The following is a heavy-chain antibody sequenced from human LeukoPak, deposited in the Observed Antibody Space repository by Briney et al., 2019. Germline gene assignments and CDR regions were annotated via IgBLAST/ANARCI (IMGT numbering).Heavy chain of an antibody. CDR3: ARDDRGKSSY. V-gene: IGHV1-69*04. CDR1: GGTFSSYA. Sequence: SVKVSCKASGGTFSSYAISWVRQAPGQGLEWMGRIIPILGIANYAQKSQGRVTITADKSTSTAYMELSSLRSEDTAVYYCARDDRGKSSYWGQGTLVTVSS. D-gene: IGHD3-16*01. CDR2: IIPILGIA. J-gene: IGHJ4*02.